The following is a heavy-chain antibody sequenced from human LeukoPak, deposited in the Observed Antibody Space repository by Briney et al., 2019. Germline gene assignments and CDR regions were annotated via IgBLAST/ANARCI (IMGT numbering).Heavy chain of an antibody. J-gene: IGHJ4*02. V-gene: IGHV4-4*07. CDR3: AREGLGLGSFDY. CDR1: GGSFSGYN. Sequence: SETLSLTCAVYGGSFSGYNWSWIRQPAGKGLEWIGRIFSSGRTNYNPSLKSRVTLSVDTSKNQFSLKLNSVTAADTAVYYCAREGLGLGSFDYWGQGTLVTVSS. CDR2: IFSSGRT. D-gene: IGHD3-10*01.